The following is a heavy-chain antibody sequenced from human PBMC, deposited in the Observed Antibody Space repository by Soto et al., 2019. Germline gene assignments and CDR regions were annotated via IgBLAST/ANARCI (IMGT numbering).Heavy chain of an antibody. CDR3: ARETGSGSSPDAFDI. CDR1: GYTFTGYY. CDR2: INPNSGGT. V-gene: IGHV1-2*04. J-gene: IGHJ3*02. D-gene: IGHD1-26*01. Sequence: AASVKVSCKASGYTFTGYYMHWVRQAPGQGLEWMGWINPNSGGTNYAQKFQGWVTMTRDTSISTAYMELSRLRSDDTAVYYCARETGSGSSPDAFDIWGQGTMVTVSS.